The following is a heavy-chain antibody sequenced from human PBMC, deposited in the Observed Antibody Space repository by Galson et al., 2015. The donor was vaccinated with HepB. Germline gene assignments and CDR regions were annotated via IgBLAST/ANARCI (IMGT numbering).Heavy chain of an antibody. D-gene: IGHD2-8*01. J-gene: IGHJ5*02. Sequence: SETLSLTCAVYGGSFSGYYWSWIRQPPGKGLEWIGEINHSGSTNYNPSLKSRVTISVDTSKNQFSLKLSSVTAADTAVYYCARVLGVKWSQKLGYCTNGVCYRYNWFDPWGQGTLVTVSS. V-gene: IGHV4-34*01. CDR2: INHSGST. CDR1: GGSFSGYY. CDR3: ARVLGVKWSQKLGYCTNGVCYRYNWFDP.